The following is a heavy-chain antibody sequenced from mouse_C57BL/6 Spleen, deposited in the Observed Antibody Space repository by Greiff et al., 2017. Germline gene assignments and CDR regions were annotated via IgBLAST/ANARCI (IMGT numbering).Heavy chain of an antibody. D-gene: IGHD3-1*01. J-gene: IGHJ2*01. V-gene: IGHV1-54*01. CDR1: GYAFTNYL. CDR3: ARGSPGYFDY. Sequence: VQLQQSGAELVRPGTSVKVSCKASGYAFTNYLIEWVKQRPGQGLEWIGVINPGSGGTNYNEKFKGKATLTADKSSSTAYMQLSSLTSEDSAVYFCARGSPGYFDYWGQGTTLTVSS. CDR2: INPGSGGT.